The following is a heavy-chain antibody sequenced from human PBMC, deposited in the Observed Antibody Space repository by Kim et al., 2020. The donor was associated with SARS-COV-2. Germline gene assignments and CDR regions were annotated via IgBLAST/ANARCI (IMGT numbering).Heavy chain of an antibody. CDR2: INTDTGNP. CDR1: GYTFTNYA. V-gene: IGHV7-4-1*02. CDR3: ARVIWGSYRYTDS. D-gene: IGHD3-16*02. Sequence: ASVKVSCKASGYTFTNYAISWVRQAPGQGLEWMGWINTDTGNPTYAQAFTGRFVFSVDTSVSTTYLQISSPKADDTALYYCARVIWGSYRYTDSWGQGTLVTVSS. J-gene: IGHJ4*02.